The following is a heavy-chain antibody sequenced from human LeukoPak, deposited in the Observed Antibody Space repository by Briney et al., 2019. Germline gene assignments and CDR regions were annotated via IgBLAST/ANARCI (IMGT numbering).Heavy chain of an antibody. J-gene: IGHJ6*02. CDR1: GFSVSEIY. CDR2: IYSGDRT. Sequence: PGGSLRLSCVASGFSVSEIYMNWVRQAPGQGLEWLSVIYSGDRTYYADSVKDRFTISRDISKNTVYLQMNNLRAEDTAVYYCARDRKYLYYGMEVWGQGTTVTVSS. CDR3: ARDRKYLYYGMEV. D-gene: IGHD3-10*01. V-gene: IGHV3-66*01.